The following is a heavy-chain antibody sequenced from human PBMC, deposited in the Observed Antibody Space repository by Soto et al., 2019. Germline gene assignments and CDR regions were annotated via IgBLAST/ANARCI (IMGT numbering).Heavy chain of an antibody. D-gene: IGHD1-26*01. J-gene: IGHJ5*02. Sequence: SETLSLTCAVYGGSFSGYYWSWIRQPPGKGLEWIGEINHSGSTNYNPSLKSRVTISVDTSKNQFSLKLSSVTAADTAVYYCARAYGSDLGPLWGWFDPWGQGTLVTVSS. CDR2: INHSGST. CDR1: GGSFSGYY. CDR3: ARAYGSDLGPLWGWFDP. V-gene: IGHV4-34*01.